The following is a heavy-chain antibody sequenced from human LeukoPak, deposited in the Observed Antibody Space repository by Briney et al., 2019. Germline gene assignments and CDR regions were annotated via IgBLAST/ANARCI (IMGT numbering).Heavy chain of an antibody. V-gene: IGHV3-49*04. J-gene: IGHJ4*02. D-gene: IGHD2-2*01. Sequence: GGSLRLSCTASGFTFGAYAMTWVRQAPGKGLEWVSLIRSRTYGGTTEYAASVKGRFTISRDDSKGIAYLQMNSLKTEDTAVYYCARDQYAGYDPYYFDYWGQGTLVTVSS. CDR1: GFTFGAYA. CDR3: ARDQYAGYDPYYFDY. CDR2: IRSRTYGGTT.